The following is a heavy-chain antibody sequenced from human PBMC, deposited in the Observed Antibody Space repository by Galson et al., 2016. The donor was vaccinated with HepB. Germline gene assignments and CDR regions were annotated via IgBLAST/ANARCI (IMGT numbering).Heavy chain of an antibody. CDR3: IKGLDY. CDR1: GFTFSHAW. J-gene: IGHJ4*02. V-gene: IGHV3-15*01. Sequence: CAASGFTFSHAWMSWVRQAPGKGLEWVGRIKSEGDGGTTDYAAPVKGRFTISRDDSKNTLYLEMNSLKTEDTAVYYCIKGLDYWGQGTLVTVSS. CDR2: IKSEGDGGTT.